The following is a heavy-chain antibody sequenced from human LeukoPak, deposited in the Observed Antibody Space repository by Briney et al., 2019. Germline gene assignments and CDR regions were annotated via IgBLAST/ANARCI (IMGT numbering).Heavy chain of an antibody. D-gene: IGHD4-17*01. J-gene: IGHJ4*02. Sequence: PSETLSLTCTVSGASISDYYWSWIRQPPGQGLEWIGYVFDSGGANYNPSLKSRVTISVDTSKNQFSVKLGSVTAADTAVYYCAAALGRYGDYSRRYYFDYWGQGTLVTVSS. CDR1: GASISDYY. CDR3: AAALGRYGDYSRRYYFDY. CDR2: VFDSGGA. V-gene: IGHV4-59*13.